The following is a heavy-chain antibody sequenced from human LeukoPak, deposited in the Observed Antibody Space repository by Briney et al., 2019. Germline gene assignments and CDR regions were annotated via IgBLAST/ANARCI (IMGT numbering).Heavy chain of an antibody. J-gene: IGHJ4*02. CDR3: ARDSYGGVWSLGY. V-gene: IGHV1-2*02. CDR1: GYTFTGYY. Sequence: ASVKVSCKASGYTFTGYYTHWVRQAPGQGLEWMGWVDPNNGGTNYAQNFQGRVTMTRDTSISAAYMKLSGLRSDDTAVYYCARDSYGGVWSLGYWGQGTLVTVSS. D-gene: IGHD2-8*02. CDR2: VDPNNGGT.